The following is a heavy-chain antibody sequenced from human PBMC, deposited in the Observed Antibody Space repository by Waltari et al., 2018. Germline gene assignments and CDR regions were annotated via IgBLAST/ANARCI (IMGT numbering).Heavy chain of an antibody. D-gene: IGHD3-22*01. J-gene: IGHJ6*03. CDR3: AREAYDSSGYHYYMDV. CDR2: IYYSGST. V-gene: IGHV4-39*07. CDR1: GSPVKSSSYY. Sequence: QLQLQESGAGLVKPAETLSLHCTVSGSPVKSSSYYWGGTRQHPGKGLEWIGSIYYSGSTYYNPSLKSRVTISVDTSKNQFSLKLSSVTAADTAVYYCAREAYDSSGYHYYMDVWGKGTTVTISS.